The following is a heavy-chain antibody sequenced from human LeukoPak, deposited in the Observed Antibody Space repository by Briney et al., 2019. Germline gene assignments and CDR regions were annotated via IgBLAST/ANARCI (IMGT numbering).Heavy chain of an antibody. D-gene: IGHD3-10*01. CDR3: ARGLWFGESSRGAFDI. Sequence: ASVKVSCKASGYTFTSYDINWVRQAPGQGLEWMGIINPSGGSTSYAQKFQGRVTMTRDTSTSTVYMELSSLRSEDTAVYYCARGLWFGESSRGAFDIWGQGTMVTVSS. CDR2: INPSGGST. V-gene: IGHV1-46*01. J-gene: IGHJ3*02. CDR1: GYTFTSYD.